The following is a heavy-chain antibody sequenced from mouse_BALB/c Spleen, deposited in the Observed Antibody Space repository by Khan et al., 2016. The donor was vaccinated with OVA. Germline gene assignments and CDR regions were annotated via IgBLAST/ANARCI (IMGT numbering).Heavy chain of an antibody. Sequence: EVELVESGGGLVQPGRSLYLSCAASGFTFTSYGMCWVRQPPDKRLELVAAINSNGGSTYYPDSVKGRFTISRDNAKNTLYLQMSSLKSGDTAMYYCGRMARTINWGQGTTLTVSS. CDR2: INSNGGST. CDR1: GFTFTSYG. J-gene: IGHJ2*01. V-gene: IGHV5-6-3*01. CDR3: GRMARTIN.